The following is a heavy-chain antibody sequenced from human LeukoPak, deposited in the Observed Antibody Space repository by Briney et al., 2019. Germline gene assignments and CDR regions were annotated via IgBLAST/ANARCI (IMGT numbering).Heavy chain of an antibody. CDR2: MSPNSGNT. CDR1: GYTFTSYD. J-gene: IGHJ5*02. V-gene: IGHV1-8*03. D-gene: IGHD2-2*02. CDR3: ARLYCSSTSCYTEYNWFDP. Sequence: ASVKVSCKASGYTFTSYDINWVRQATGQGLEWMGWMSPNSGNTGYAQMFQGRVTITRNTSISTAYMELSSLRSEDTAVYYCARLYCSSTSCYTEYNWFDPWGQGTLVTVSS.